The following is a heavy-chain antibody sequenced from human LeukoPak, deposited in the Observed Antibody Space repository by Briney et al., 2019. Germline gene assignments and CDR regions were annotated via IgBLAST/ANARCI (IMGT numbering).Heavy chain of an antibody. Sequence: GGSLRLSCSASGFTFSDYPMHWVRQTPEKGLEYVSAISKNGDDTYYADSVKGRFTISRDNSKNTLYLQMSSLRTEDAAVFYCVQVGSNYYLNWGQGTLVIVSS. CDR3: VQVGSNYYLN. J-gene: IGHJ4*02. CDR2: ISKNGDDT. CDR1: GFTFSDYP. V-gene: IGHV3-64D*06. D-gene: IGHD4-11*01.